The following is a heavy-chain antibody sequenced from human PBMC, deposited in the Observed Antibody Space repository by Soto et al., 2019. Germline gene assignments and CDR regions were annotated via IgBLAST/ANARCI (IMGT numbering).Heavy chain of an antibody. Sequence: GASVKVSCKAAGYTFTSYGISGVRQAPGQGLGWRGWISGYQGNTNYAQKLQGRATMTTDTSTSTAYMELRSLSSDDTAVYYCARAQRGSHLDYWGQGTLVTVSS. CDR3: ARAQRGSHLDY. CDR2: ISGYQGNT. D-gene: IGHD1-26*01. J-gene: IGHJ4*02. CDR1: GYTFTSYG. V-gene: IGHV1-18*01.